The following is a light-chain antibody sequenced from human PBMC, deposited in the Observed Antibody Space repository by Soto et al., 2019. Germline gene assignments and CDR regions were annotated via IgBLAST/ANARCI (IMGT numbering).Light chain of an antibody. CDR1: HIIGSW. V-gene: IGKV1-5*01. CDR3: QQYKXYST. J-gene: IGKJ4*01. Sequence: DIQMTQSPSTLSASVVYRVTITCRASHIIGSWLAWYQQKPGKAPKLLIDDASVLERGVPSRFSGSGSGTECTLPISRLQPDDFATYYCQQYKXYSTFGGGTKV. CDR2: DAS.